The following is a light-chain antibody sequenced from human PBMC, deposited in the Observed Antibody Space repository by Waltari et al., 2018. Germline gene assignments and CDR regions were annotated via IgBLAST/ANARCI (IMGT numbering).Light chain of an antibody. CDR1: SGHSTNI. V-gene: IGLV4-69*01. CDR2: VNSDGSH. Sequence: QLVLTQSPSASASLGASVKLTCTLSSGHSTNIIAWRQQQPEKGPRYLMNVNSDGSHNTGVGIPDRFSGSSSGAERYLTISSLQSEGEADYYCQTGGHGTWVFGGGTRLTVL. J-gene: IGLJ3*02. CDR3: QTGGHGTWV.